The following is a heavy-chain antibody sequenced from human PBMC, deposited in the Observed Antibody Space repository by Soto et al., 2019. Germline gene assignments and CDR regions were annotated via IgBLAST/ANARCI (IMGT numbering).Heavy chain of an antibody. CDR3: ARVNEGPRYDSSGYYSFDY. V-gene: IGHV1-18*01. J-gene: IGHJ4*02. Sequence: QVQLVQSGAEVKKPGASVKVSCKASGYTFTSYGISWVRQAPGQGLEWMGWISAYNGNTNYAQKLQGRVTMTTDTSTSTAYMELRSLRSDDTAVYYCARVNEGPRYDSSGYYSFDYWGQGTLVTVSS. CDR2: ISAYNGNT. D-gene: IGHD3-22*01. CDR1: GYTFTSYG.